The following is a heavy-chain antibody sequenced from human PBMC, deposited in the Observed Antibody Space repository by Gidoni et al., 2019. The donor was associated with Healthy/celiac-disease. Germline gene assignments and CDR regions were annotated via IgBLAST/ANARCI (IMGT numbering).Heavy chain of an antibody. J-gene: IGHJ5*02. CDR3: ARDKAAGTTSWFDP. V-gene: IGHV1-69*01. CDR2: ILPIFGTA. CDR1: GGTFSSYA. D-gene: IGHD1-1*01. Sequence: QVQLVQSGAEVKKPGSSVKVSCTASGGTFSSYAIRWVRHAPGQGLKWMGWILPIFGTANDAQKFQGIVTITADESTSTAYMELSSLRSEDTAVYYCARDKAAGTTSWFDPLGQGTLVTVSS.